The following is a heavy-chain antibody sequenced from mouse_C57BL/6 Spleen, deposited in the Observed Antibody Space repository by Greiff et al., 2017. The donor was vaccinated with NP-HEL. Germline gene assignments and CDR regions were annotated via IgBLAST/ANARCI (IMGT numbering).Heavy chain of an antibody. D-gene: IGHD1-1*02. CDR1: GYTFTDYE. CDR2: IDPETGGT. J-gene: IGHJ2*01. Sequence: VQLQQSGAELVRPGASVTLSCKASGYTFTDYEMHWVKQTPVHGLEWIGAIDPETGGTAYNQKFKGKAILTADKSSSTAYMELRSLTSEDSAVYYCTRSGLGNYVDYWGQGTTLTVSS. CDR3: TRSGLGNYVDY. V-gene: IGHV1-15*01.